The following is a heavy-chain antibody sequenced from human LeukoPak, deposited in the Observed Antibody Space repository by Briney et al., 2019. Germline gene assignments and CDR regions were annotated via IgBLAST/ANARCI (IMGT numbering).Heavy chain of an antibody. V-gene: IGHV3-53*01. D-gene: IGHD4-23*01. CDR2: IYSGGST. Sequence: GGSLRLSCAASGFTVSSNYMSWVRQAPGKGLEWVSVIYSGGSTYYADSAKGRFTISRDNSKNTLYLQMNSLRAEDTAVYYCARYYGGNSGPLDYWGQGTLVTVSS. CDR3: ARYYGGNSGPLDY. J-gene: IGHJ4*02. CDR1: GFTVSSNY.